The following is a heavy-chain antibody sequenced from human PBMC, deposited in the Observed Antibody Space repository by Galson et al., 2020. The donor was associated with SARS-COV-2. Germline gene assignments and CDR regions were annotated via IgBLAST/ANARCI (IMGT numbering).Heavy chain of an antibody. J-gene: IGHJ6*02. CDR3: ASQAGKFDYYGMDV. Sequence: GGSLRLSCAASGFTFSSYEMNWVRQAPGKGLEWVSYISSSGSTIYYADSVKGRFTISRDNAKNSLYLQMNSLRAEDTAVYYCASQAGKFDYYGMDVWGQGTTVTVSS. D-gene: IGHD6-13*01. CDR2: ISSSGSTI. CDR1: GFTFSSYE. V-gene: IGHV3-48*03.